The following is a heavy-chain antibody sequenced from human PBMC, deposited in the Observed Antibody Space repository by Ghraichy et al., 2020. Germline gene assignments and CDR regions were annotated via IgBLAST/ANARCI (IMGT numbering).Heavy chain of an antibody. CDR3: AKADQWLVPSDFDY. Sequence: LSLTCAASGFTFSSYAMSWVRQAPGKGLEWVSAISGSGGSTYYADSVKGRFTISKDNSKNTLYLQMNSLRAEDTAVYYCAKADQWLVPSDFDYWGQGTLVTVSS. D-gene: IGHD6-19*01. J-gene: IGHJ4*02. V-gene: IGHV3-23*01. CDR2: ISGSGGST. CDR1: GFTFSSYA.